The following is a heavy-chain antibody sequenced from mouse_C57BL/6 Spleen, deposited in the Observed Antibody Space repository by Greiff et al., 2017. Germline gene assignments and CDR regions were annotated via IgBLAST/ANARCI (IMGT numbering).Heavy chain of an antibody. D-gene: IGHD2-4*01. CDR3: AIAYDYEGACYAY. Sequence: QVQLQQPGAELVKPGASVKVSCKASGYTFTSYWMHWVKQRPGQGLEWIGRIHPSDSDTNYNQKFKGKATLTVDKSSSTAYMQLSSLTSEDTAVYYCAIAYDYEGACYAYRGQGTLVTVSA. J-gene: IGHJ3*01. CDR2: IHPSDSDT. CDR1: GYTFTSYW. V-gene: IGHV1-74*01.